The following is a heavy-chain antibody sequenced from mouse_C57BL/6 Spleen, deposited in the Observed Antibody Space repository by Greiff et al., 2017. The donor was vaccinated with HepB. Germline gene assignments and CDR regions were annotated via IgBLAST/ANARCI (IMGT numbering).Heavy chain of an antibody. CDR2: IHPNSGST. CDR1: GYTFTSYW. CDR3: ARVYYGSSLFDY. D-gene: IGHD1-1*01. J-gene: IGHJ2*01. Sequence: QVQLKESGAELVKPGASVKLSCKASGYTFTSYWMHWVKQRPGQGLEWIGMIHPNSGSTNYNEKFKSKATLTVDKSSSTAYMQLSSLTSEDSAVYYCARVYYGSSLFDYWGQGTTLTVSS. V-gene: IGHV1-64*01.